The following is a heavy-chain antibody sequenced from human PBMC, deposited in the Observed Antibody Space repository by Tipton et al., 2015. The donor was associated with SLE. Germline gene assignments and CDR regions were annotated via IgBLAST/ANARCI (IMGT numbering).Heavy chain of an antibody. CDR3: AREGGGPDC. D-gene: IGHD1-26*01. V-gene: IGHV4-34*01. CDR1: DGSFSGYY. J-gene: IGHJ4*02. Sequence: TLSLTCSVYDGSFSGYYWTWIRQPPGKGLEWIGEINHSGSTNYNPSLKSRVTISIDTSKNQFSLKLRSVTAADTAIYYCAREGGGPDCWGQGTRVIVSS. CDR2: INHSGST.